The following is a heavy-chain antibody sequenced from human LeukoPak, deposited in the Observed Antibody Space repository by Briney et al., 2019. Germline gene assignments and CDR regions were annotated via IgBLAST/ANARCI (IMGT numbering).Heavy chain of an antibody. CDR1: GFTFSSYA. D-gene: IGHD3-9*01. V-gene: IGHV3-30-3*01. CDR3: ARDLRRPGYVFWFDP. J-gene: IGHJ5*02. Sequence: PGRSLRLSCVASGFTFSSYAMHWVRQAPGKGLEWVAVISYDGSNKYYADSVKGRFTISRDNSKNTLYLQMNSLRAEDTAVYYCARDLRRPGYVFWFDPWGQGTLVTVSS. CDR2: ISYDGSNK.